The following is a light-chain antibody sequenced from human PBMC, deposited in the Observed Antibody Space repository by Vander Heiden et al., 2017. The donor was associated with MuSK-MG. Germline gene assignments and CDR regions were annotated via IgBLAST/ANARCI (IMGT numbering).Light chain of an antibody. CDR2: GAS. Sequence: IVMTQSPATLPVSPGERATLSCRASQSVSSNLAWYQQKPGQAPKLLIYGASNRASGVPARFSGGGSGTEFTLTISSLQSEDFAVYYCQQYNSRRAFTFGRGTKVEIK. J-gene: IGKJ4*01. V-gene: IGKV3-15*01. CDR3: QQYNSRRAFT. CDR1: QSVSSN.